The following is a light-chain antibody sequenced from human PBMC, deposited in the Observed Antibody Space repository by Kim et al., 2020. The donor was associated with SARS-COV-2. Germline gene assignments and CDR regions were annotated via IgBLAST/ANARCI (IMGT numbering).Light chain of an antibody. CDR3: LLYYGGAYV. J-gene: IGLJ1*01. CDR1: TGAVTSGYY. V-gene: IGLV7-43*01. CDR2: STS. Sequence: PGGTVTLTCASSTGAVTSGYYPNWFQQKPGQAPRALIYSTSNKHYWTPARFSGSLLGGKAALTLSGVQPEDEAEYYCLLYYGGAYVFGTGTKVTVL.